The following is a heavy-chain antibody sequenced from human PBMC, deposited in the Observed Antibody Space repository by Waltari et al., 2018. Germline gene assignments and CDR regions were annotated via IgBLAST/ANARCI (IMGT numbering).Heavy chain of an antibody. CDR1: GFTFSSHA. D-gene: IGHD6-19*01. CDR2: ISGSGGST. Sequence: EVQLLESGGGLVQPGGSLRLSCAASGFTFSSHAMSWVRQAPGKGLGWGSAISGSGGSTYYADSVKGRFTISRDNSKNTLYLQMNSLRAEDTAVYYCAKGISTVAGSFDYWGQGTLVTVSS. V-gene: IGHV3-23*01. CDR3: AKGISTVAGSFDY. J-gene: IGHJ4*02.